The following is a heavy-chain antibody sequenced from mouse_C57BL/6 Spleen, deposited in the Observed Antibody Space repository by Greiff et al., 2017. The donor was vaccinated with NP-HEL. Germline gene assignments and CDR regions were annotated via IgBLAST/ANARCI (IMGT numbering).Heavy chain of an antibody. CDR3: ARAYYGSRNYYAMDY. V-gene: IGHV5-4*03. J-gene: IGHJ4*01. CDR1: GFTFSSYA. Sequence: EVMLVESGGGFVKPGGYLKLSCAASGFTFSSYAMSWVRQTPEKRLEWVATISDGGSYTYYPDNVKGRFTISRDNAKINLYLQMSHLKSEDTAMYYCARAYYGSRNYYAMDYWGQGTSVTVSS. D-gene: IGHD1-1*01. CDR2: ISDGGSYT.